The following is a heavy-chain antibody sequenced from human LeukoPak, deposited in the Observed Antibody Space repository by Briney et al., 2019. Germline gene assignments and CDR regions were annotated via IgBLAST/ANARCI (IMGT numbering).Heavy chain of an antibody. CDR2: INPSGGST. Sequence: ASVKLSCKASGYTFTSYYMHWVRQAPGQGLEWMGIINPSGGSTSYAQKFQGRVTMTRDTSTSTVYMELSSLRSEDTAVYYCARTVATGRFDYWGQGTLVTVSS. V-gene: IGHV1-46*01. CDR1: GYTFTSYY. CDR3: ARTVATGRFDY. J-gene: IGHJ4*02. D-gene: IGHD1-1*01.